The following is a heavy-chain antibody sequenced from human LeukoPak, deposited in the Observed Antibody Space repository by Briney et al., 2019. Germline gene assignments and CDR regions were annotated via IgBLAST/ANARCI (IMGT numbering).Heavy chain of an antibody. J-gene: IGHJ5*02. CDR1: GYNFTIYT. D-gene: IGHD6-13*01. CDR2: INTKNGNT. Sequence: ASVKVSCKASGYNFTIYTISWVRQAPGQGLEWMGWINTKNGNTNYGQKAQGRVTMTTDTSTSTAYMELRSLRSDDTAVYYCARDPGSSPGYSSSRFDPWGQGTLVTVSS. CDR3: ARDPGSSPGYSSSRFDP. V-gene: IGHV1-18*01.